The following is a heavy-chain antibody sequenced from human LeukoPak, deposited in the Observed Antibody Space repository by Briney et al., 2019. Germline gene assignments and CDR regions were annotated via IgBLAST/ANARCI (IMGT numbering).Heavy chain of an antibody. V-gene: IGHV3-30*03. CDR3: ARVSVSGTIVVLLGGKDGMDV. CDR1: GFTFSSYG. J-gene: IGHJ6*02. Sequence: ESGRSLRLSCAASGFTFSSYGMHWVRQAPGKGLEWVAVTSYDGSNKYYADSVKGRFTISRDNSKNTLYLQMNSLRAEDTAVYYCARVSVSGTIVVLLGGKDGMDVWGQGTTVTVSS. D-gene: IGHD3-22*01. CDR2: TSYDGSNK.